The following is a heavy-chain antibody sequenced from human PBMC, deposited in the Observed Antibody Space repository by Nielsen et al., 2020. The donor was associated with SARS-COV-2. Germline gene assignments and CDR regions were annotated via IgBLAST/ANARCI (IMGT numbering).Heavy chain of an antibody. Sequence: SQTLSLTCAISGDSVSSNSAAWNWIRQSPSRGLEWLGRTYYRSKWYNDYAVSVKSRITINPDTSKNQFSLQLNSVTPEDTAVYYCARDPGYCSSTSCYTDYYYYYGMDVWGQGTTVTVSS. J-gene: IGHJ6*02. CDR3: ARDPGYCSSTSCYTDYYYYYGMDV. V-gene: IGHV6-1*01. CDR2: TYYRSKWYN. CDR1: GDSVSSNSAA. D-gene: IGHD2-2*02.